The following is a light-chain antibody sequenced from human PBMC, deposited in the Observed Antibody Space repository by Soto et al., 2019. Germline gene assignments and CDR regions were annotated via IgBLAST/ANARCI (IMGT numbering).Light chain of an antibody. V-gene: IGKV3-20*01. CDR1: QSVSSN. CDR3: QTYGSSPPGR. Sequence: IVLTQSLAPLSVSLGNSATLSCSTSQSVSSNLAWYQQKPGQAPRLLIYGASNRATGIPDRFSGSGSGTDFTLTISRLEPEDFAVYYCQTYGSSPPGRFGQGTKVDI. J-gene: IGKJ1*01. CDR2: GAS.